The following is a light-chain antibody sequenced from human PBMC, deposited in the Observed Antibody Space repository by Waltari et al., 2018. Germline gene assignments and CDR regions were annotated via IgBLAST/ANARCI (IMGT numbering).Light chain of an antibody. Sequence: VLTQSPDTVSLSPGETATLSCSASQSQTKRYLAWYQQKAGQAPRLLIYGSSSRAAGIPYRFSGSGSGTDFTLTIIRLEPEDSAVYYCQQHGSSVLYTFGQGTKLEIK. J-gene: IGKJ2*01. V-gene: IGKV3-20*01. CDR2: GSS. CDR1: QSQTKRY. CDR3: QQHGSSVLYT.